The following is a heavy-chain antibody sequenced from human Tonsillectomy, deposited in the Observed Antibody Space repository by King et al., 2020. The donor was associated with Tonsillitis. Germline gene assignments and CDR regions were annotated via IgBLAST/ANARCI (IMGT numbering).Heavy chain of an antibody. Sequence: VQLVESGGGVVQPGRFLRLSCAASGFTFSSYPMHWVRQAPGKGLEWVSVISYDGSNKYYTDSVKGRFTISRDNSKNTLFLQMSILRAEDTAVYYCVGESVASESSSSWYESFDCWGQGTRVTVSS. D-gene: IGHD6-13*01. CDR3: VGESVASESSSSWYESFDC. V-gene: IGHV3-30*04. CDR1: GFTFSSYP. J-gene: IGHJ4*02. CDR2: ISYDGSNK.